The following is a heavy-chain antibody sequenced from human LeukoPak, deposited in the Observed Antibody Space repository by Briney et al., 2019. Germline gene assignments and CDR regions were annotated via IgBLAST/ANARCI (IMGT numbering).Heavy chain of an antibody. CDR2: ISAYNGNT. J-gene: IGHJ4*02. CDR3: ARGCDNFKVLWYGVLSHKSVY. Sequence: ASVKVSCKASGYTFTSYGISWVRQAPGQGLEWMGWISAYNGNTNYAQKFQGRVTMTRNTSISTACMELSSLRSEDTAVYYCARGCDNFKVLWYGVLSHKSVYWGQGTLVTVSS. CDR1: GYTFTSYG. D-gene: IGHD3-10*01. V-gene: IGHV1-18*01.